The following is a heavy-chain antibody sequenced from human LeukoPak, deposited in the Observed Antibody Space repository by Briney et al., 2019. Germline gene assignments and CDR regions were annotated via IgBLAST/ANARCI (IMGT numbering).Heavy chain of an antibody. CDR1: GYTFTGYY. CDR3: ARNPRIAAVGSYYYYYMDV. Sequence: ASVKVSCKASGYTFTGYYMHWVRQAPGQGLEWMGWINPNSGGTNYAQKFQGRVTMTRDTSISTAYMELSRLRSDDTAVYYCARNPRIAAVGSYYYYYMDVWGKGTTVTISS. CDR2: INPNSGGT. J-gene: IGHJ6*03. D-gene: IGHD6-13*01. V-gene: IGHV1-2*02.